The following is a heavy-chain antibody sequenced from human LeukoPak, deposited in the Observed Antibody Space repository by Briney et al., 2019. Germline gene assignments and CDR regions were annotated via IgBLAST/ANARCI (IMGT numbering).Heavy chain of an antibody. V-gene: IGHV3-30-3*01. CDR2: ISYDGSNK. CDR3: ARDGLAAKIDY. Sequence: GRSLRLSCAASGFTFSSYAMHWVRQAPGKGLEWVAVISYDGSNKYYADSVKGRFTISRDNSKNTLYLQMNSLRAEDTAVYYCARDGLAAKIDYWGQGTLVTVSS. D-gene: IGHD6-25*01. J-gene: IGHJ4*02. CDR1: GFTFSSYA.